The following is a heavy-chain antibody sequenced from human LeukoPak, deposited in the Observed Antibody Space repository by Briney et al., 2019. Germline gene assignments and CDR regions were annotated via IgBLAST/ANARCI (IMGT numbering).Heavy chain of an antibody. D-gene: IGHD2-2*01. CDR3: ARGGASPESLRYYFDY. Sequence: AGGSLRLSCAASGFTFSSYSMSWVRQAPGKGLEWVSSISSSSSYIYYADSVKGRFTISRDNAKDSLYLQMNSLRAEDTAVYYCARGGASPESLRYYFDYWGQGTLVTVSS. V-gene: IGHV3-21*01. CDR1: GFTFSSYS. J-gene: IGHJ4*02. CDR2: ISSSSSYI.